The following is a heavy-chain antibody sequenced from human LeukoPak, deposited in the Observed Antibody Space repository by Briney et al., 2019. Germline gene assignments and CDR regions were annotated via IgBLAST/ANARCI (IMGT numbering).Heavy chain of an antibody. CDR1: GFNFGSYS. J-gene: IGHJ1*01. D-gene: IGHD1-26*01. CDR2: ISSDGRYK. V-gene: IGHV3-30*04. CDR3: ARARSIVGVSPFQH. Sequence: GGSLRLSCAASGFNFGSYSMTWVRQAPGKGLEWVAFISSDGRYKSHADSVKGRCTISRDNSKNTLYLQMNSLRPEDTAVYYCARARSIVGVSPFQHWGQGTLVTVSS.